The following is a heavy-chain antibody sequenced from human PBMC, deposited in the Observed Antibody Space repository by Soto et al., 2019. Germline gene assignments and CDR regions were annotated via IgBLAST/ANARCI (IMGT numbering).Heavy chain of an antibody. J-gene: IGHJ5*02. D-gene: IGHD2-21*02. Sequence: QLQLQESGSGLVKPSQTLSLTCAVSGGSISSGGYSWSWIRQPPGKGLEWIGYIYHSGSTYYNPSLKSRVXLXXDRSKNQSSLKLSSVTAADTAVYYCARVAYCGGDCYRGFDPWGQGTLVTVSS. CDR3: ARVAYCGGDCYRGFDP. CDR1: GGSISSGGYS. CDR2: IYHSGST. V-gene: IGHV4-30-2*01.